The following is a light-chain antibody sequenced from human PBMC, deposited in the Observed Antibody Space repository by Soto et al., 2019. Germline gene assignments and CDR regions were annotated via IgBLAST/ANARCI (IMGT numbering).Light chain of an antibody. J-gene: IGLJ1*01. Sequence: QSVLTQPASVSGSPGQSITISCTGTSSDVGAYDYVSWYQQHPDKAPKLMIYEVSHRPSGVSNRFYGPKSVNTATLTISGLQAEDEADYYCSSYTSSSTRVFGTGTKVTVL. CDR2: EVS. V-gene: IGLV2-14*03. CDR1: SSDVGAYDY. CDR3: SSYTSSSTRV.